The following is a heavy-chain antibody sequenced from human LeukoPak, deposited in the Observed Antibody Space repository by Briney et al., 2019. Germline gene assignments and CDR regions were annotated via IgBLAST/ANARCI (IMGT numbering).Heavy chain of an antibody. CDR2: IYYSGST. Sequence: PSQTLSLTCTVSGGSLSSYYWSWVRQPPGKGLEGIGYIYYSGSTNYNPSLKSRVTISVDTSKNPSSLKLSSVPAADTAVYYCARSRGSYYDSSGTGHFQHWGQGTLVTVSS. J-gene: IGHJ1*01. CDR1: GGSLSSYY. D-gene: IGHD3-22*01. V-gene: IGHV4-59*01. CDR3: ARSRGSYYDSSGTGHFQH.